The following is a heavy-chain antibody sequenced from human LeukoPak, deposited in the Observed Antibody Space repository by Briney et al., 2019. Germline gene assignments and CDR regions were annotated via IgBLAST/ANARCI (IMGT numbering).Heavy chain of an antibody. CDR2: FSAYNGNT. CDR3: ARGGCSSTSCYWGYYYYYYMDV. D-gene: IGHD2-2*01. V-gene: IGHV1-18*01. Sequence: ASVKVSCKASGYTFTSYGISWVRQSPGQGIEWMGWFSAYNGNTNYAQKLQGRVTMTTDTSTSTAYMELRSLRSDDTAVYYCARGGCSSTSCYWGYYYYYYMDVWGKGTTVTVSS. J-gene: IGHJ6*03. CDR1: GYTFTSYG.